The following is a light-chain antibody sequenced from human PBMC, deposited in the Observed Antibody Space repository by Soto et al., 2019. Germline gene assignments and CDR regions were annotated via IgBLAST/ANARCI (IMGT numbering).Light chain of an antibody. J-gene: IGKJ1*01. V-gene: IGKV1-39*01. Sequence: DIQMTQSPSSLSASVGDRVTITCRASQSISSYLNWYQQKPGKAPKLLIYAASSLQSGGPSRFSGSGSGTVFTLTISSLQPEDFATYYCQQSYSTPRTIGQGTKVDI. CDR2: AAS. CDR3: QQSYSTPRT. CDR1: QSISSY.